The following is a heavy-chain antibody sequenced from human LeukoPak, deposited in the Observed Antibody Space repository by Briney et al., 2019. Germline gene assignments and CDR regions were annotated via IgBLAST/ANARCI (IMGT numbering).Heavy chain of an antibody. CDR2: ISSSSSTI. Sequence: VRQAPGKGLEWVSYISSSSSTIYYADSVKGRFTISRDNAKNSLYLQMNSLRDEDTAVYYCARVQRIRRGADVFDIWGQGTMVTVSS. D-gene: IGHD2-15*01. CDR3: ARVQRIRRGADVFDI. J-gene: IGHJ3*02. V-gene: IGHV3-48*02.